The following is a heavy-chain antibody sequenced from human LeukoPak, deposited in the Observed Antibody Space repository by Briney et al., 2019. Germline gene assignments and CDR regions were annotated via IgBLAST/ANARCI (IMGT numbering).Heavy chain of an antibody. CDR3: ARLVLSRTWFDDF. D-gene: IGHD6-13*01. CDR1: GFTFSSYW. V-gene: IGHV3-7*01. Sequence: GGSLRLSCAASGFTFSSYWMSWVRQALGKGLEWVANIKGDGSAKYYVDSVKGRFTITRDNAKSSLFLQMNSLRAEDTAEYYCARLVLSRTWFDDFWGQGTLVTVSS. J-gene: IGHJ4*02. CDR2: IKGDGSAK.